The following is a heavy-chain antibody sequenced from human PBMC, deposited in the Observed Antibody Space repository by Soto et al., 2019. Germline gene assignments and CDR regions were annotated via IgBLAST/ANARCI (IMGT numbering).Heavy chain of an antibody. V-gene: IGHV3-53*04. J-gene: IGHJ6*03. CDR3: AREVKWGSGGFLKGTNYYMDV. D-gene: IGHD2-15*01. CDR2: IYSGGST. CDR1: GCTVSSNY. Sequence: PGGSLRLSCAASGCTVSSNYMSWVRQAPGKGLEWVSVIYSGGSTYYAGSVKGRFTISRHNSKNTLYLQMNSLRAEDTAVYYCAREVKWGSGGFLKGTNYYMDVWGKGTTVTVSS.